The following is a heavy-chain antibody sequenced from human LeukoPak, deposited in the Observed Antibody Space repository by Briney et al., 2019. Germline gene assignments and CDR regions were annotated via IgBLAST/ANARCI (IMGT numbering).Heavy chain of an antibody. V-gene: IGHV1-3*01. J-gene: IGHJ4*02. D-gene: IGHD2-21*01. CDR2: INAGTGDG. CDR1: GYAFYLYG. Sequence: ASVKVSCKASGYAFYLYGVQWVRQAPGQTLEWMGWINAGTGDGKYSQNFQGRLTMTSDTSATTLYMELNSLTFEDTAVYYCARSGADWSRDNWGQGTLVTVSS. CDR3: ARSGADWSRDN.